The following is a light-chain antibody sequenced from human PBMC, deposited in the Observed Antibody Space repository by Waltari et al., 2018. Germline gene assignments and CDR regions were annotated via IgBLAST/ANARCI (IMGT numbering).Light chain of an antibody. J-gene: IGKJ1*01. CDR3: QKYGSLPAT. V-gene: IGKV3-20*01. CDR1: QSISRY. Sequence: EIMLTQSPGPLSLSPGERATPACRASQSISRYLAWYQHKPGQAPRLLIYYASSRATGIPDRFSGSGSGTDFSLTISRLEPEDFAVYYCQKYGSLPATFGQGTKVEIK. CDR2: YAS.